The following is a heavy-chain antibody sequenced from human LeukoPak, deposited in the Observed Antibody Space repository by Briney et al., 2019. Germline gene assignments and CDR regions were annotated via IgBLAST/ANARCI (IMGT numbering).Heavy chain of an antibody. Sequence: GGSLRLSCAASGFTFSSYAMSWVRQAPGKGLEWVSAISGSGGSTYYADSVKGRFTISRDDSKNTLYLQMNSLRAEDTAVYYCAKDGYSSGWYQSYYYYGMDVWGQGTTVTDSS. CDR3: AKDGYSSGWYQSYYYYGMDV. J-gene: IGHJ6*02. V-gene: IGHV3-23*01. CDR1: GFTFSSYA. D-gene: IGHD6-19*01. CDR2: ISGSGGST.